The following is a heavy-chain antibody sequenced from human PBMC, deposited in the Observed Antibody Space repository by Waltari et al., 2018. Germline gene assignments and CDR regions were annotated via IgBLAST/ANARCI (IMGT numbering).Heavy chain of an antibody. V-gene: IGHV3-7*01. Sequence: VQPGGSLRLSCAASGFTFSSYWMSWVRQAPGKGLEWVANIKQDGSEKYYVDSVKGRFTISRDNAKNSLYLQMNSLRAEDTAVYYCARAGGNAYYYYYYMDVWGKGTTVTVSS. CDR3: ARAGGNAYYYYYYMDV. CDR2: IKQDGSEK. D-gene: IGHD2-15*01. CDR1: GFTFSSYW. J-gene: IGHJ6*03.